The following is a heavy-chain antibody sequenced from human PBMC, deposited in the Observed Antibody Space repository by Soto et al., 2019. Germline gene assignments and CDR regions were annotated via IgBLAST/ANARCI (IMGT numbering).Heavy chain of an antibody. J-gene: IGHJ4*02. D-gene: IGHD1-7*01. CDR3: ASRDPGTSVDY. V-gene: IGHV4-34*01. CDR1: GGSFGSYY. CDR2: ITHSGVT. Sequence: SETLSLTYTVYGGSFGSYYWSWIRHSTGKGLEWIGDITHSGVTNYNPSLKSRVTISLDKSENQLSLKVTSLTAADTAVYYCASRDPGTSVDYWGQGTLVTVSS.